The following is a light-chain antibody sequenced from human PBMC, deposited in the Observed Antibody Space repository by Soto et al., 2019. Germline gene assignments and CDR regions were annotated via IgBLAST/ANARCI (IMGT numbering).Light chain of an antibody. CDR3: QQCNNWPPS. Sequence: EIVMTQSPATLSLSPGERATLSCRASQNVSSKLAWYQLKPGQAPRLLIYGASTRASDIPARFSGSGSGTDFALTIGSLQSEDFAVYYCQQCNNWPPSFGQGTTVE. CDR1: QNVSSK. V-gene: IGKV3-15*01. CDR2: GAS. J-gene: IGKJ1*01.